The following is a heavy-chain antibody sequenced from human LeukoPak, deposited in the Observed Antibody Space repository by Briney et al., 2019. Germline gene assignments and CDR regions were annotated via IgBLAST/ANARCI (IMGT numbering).Heavy chain of an antibody. CDR1: GGTFSSYA. V-gene: IGHV1-69*05. CDR3: ARSPIQYSGSGSYEDY. CDR2: IIPIFGTA. J-gene: IGHJ4*02. Sequence: SVKISCKASGGTFSSYAISWVRQAPGQGLEWMGRIIPIFGTANYAQKFQGRVTITTDESTSTAYMELSSLRSEDTAVYYCARSPIQYSGSGSYEDYWGQGTLVTVSS. D-gene: IGHD3-10*01.